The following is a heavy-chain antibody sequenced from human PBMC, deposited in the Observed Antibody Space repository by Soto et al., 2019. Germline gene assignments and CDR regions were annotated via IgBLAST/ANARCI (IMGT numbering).Heavy chain of an antibody. Sequence: EVQLVESGGGLFQPGGSLRLSCAASGFTVSSNYMSWVRQAPGKGLEGVSVIYSGGSTYYADSVKGRLTISRDNSKNTRYLQINSLRAKDTAVYYCARGSWSYYARIDYWGQGTLVTVS. V-gene: IGHV3-66*01. D-gene: IGHD3-10*01. CDR2: IYSGGST. CDR1: GFTVSSNY. J-gene: IGHJ4*02. CDR3: ARGSWSYYARIDY.